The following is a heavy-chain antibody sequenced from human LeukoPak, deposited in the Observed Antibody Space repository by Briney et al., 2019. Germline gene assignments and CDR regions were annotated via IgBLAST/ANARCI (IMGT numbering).Heavy chain of an antibody. CDR3: ATDDYRGLGY. Sequence: GGSLRLSCAASGITFSNYWMHWVRQAPGKGLVWVSHIIQDGSSTFYADSVNGRFTISRDNAKNTLYLQMNGLRAEDTAVYYCATDDYRGLGYWGQGTLVTVSS. CDR1: GITFSNYW. V-gene: IGHV3-74*01. D-gene: IGHD4-11*01. J-gene: IGHJ4*02. CDR2: IIQDGSST.